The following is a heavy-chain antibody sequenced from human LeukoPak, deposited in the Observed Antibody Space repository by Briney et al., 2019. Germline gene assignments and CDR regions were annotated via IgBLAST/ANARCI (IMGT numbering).Heavy chain of an antibody. D-gene: IGHD6-25*01. CDR1: GYSLKSFG. CDR3: ARASGSGRYYYYYGMDV. CDR2: ITPVIGNT. J-gene: IGHJ6*02. Sequence: EALVKVSCKASGYSLKSFGVSWVRQAPGQGLEWVGRITPVIGNTRYSPTVQGRLTLTTDTSTSTAYMELRSLRSDDTAVHYCARASGSGRYYYYYGMDVWGQGTPVTVSS. V-gene: IGHV1-18*01.